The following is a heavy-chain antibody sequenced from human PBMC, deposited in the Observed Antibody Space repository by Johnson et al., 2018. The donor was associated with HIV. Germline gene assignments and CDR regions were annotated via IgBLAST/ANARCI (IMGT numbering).Heavy chain of an antibody. CDR3: ARAGQLPEDAFDI. CDR2: IYSGGST. Sequence: VQLVETGGGLIQPGGSLRLSCAASGFTVSSNYMSWVRQAPGKGLEWVSVIYSGGSTYYADSVKGRFTISRDNSKNPLYLQMNSLRAEDTAVYYCARAGQLPEDAFDIWGQGTMVTVSS. V-gene: IGHV3-53*02. J-gene: IGHJ3*02. CDR1: GFTVSSNY. D-gene: IGHD1-7*01.